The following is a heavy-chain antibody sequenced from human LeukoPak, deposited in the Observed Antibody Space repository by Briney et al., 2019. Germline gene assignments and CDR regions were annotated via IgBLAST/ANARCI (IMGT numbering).Heavy chain of an antibody. D-gene: IGHD1-26*01. CDR1: GFTFSSYA. J-gene: IGHJ4*02. CDR2: ITASGGSP. CDR3: AKLVGATGDY. V-gene: IGHV3-23*01. Sequence: GGSLRLSCAASGFTFSSYAMSWVRQAPGKGLEWVSGITASGGSPYYADSVKGRFTISRDNSKNTLYLQMNSLRAEDTAVYYCAKLVGATGDYWGQGTLVTVSS.